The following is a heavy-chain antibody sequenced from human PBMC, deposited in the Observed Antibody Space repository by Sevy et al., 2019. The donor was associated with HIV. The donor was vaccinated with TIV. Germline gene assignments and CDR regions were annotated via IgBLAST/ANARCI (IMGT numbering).Heavy chain of an antibody. CDR2: ISGSGYAT. V-gene: IGHV3-23*01. J-gene: IGHJ4*02. D-gene: IGHD3-3*01. Sequence: GGSLRLSCAASGFTFDSYAMHWVCQVAGKGLEWVSTISGSGYATYYADSVKGRFIISSDTSRNTLYLQMNSLRVEDSAVYFCAKDRVTVFGVVVTFDSWGQGTLVTVSS. CDR1: GFTFDSYA. CDR3: AKDRVTVFGVVVTFDS.